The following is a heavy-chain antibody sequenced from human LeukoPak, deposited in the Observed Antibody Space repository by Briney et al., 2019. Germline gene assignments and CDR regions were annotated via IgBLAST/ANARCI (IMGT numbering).Heavy chain of an antibody. Sequence: GGSLRLSCAASGFTFSTYVMSWVRQAPGKGLEWVGNIKHDGSEKYYVDSVKGRFTISRDNAKNSVYLHMNSLRAEDTAVYYCARDRFKEYGDTELGYWGQGILVTVSS. V-gene: IGHV3-7*01. D-gene: IGHD2-21*02. CDR1: GFTFSTYV. CDR2: IKHDGSEK. J-gene: IGHJ4*02. CDR3: ARDRFKEYGDTELGY.